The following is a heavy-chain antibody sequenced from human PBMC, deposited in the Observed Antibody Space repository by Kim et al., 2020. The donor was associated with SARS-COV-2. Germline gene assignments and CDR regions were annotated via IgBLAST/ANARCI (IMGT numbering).Heavy chain of an antibody. D-gene: IGHD6-19*01. CDR2: IYYTGST. CDR1: GGSISSYY. V-gene: IGHV4-59*01. CDR3: ARVASSIAVAVAFDP. J-gene: IGHJ5*02. Sequence: SETLYLTCTVSGGSISSYYWSWIRQPPGKGLEWIGYIYYTGSTNYNPSLKSRVTISVDTSKNQFSLKLSSVTAADTAVYYCARVASSIAVAVAFDPWGQGTLVTVSS.